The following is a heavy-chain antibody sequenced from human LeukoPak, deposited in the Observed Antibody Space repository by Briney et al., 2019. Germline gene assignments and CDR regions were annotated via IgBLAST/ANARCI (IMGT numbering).Heavy chain of an antibody. J-gene: IGHJ6*04. V-gene: IGHV3-9*01. CDR2: ISWNSGSI. D-gene: IGHD5-18*01. Sequence: GRSLRLSCAASGFTFDDYAMHWVRQAPGKGLEWVSGISWNSGSIGYADSVKGRFTISRDNAKNSLYLQMNSLRAEDTALYYCARRGYSYGCLDVWGKGTTVTVSS. CDR3: ARRGYSYGCLDV. CDR1: GFTFDDYA.